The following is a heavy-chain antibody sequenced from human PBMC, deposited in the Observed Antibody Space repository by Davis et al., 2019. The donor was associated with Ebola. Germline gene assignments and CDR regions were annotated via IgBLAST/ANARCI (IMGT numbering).Heavy chain of an antibody. V-gene: IGHV6-1*01. CDR1: GDSVSSNTAA. CDR3: ARDPPYDQGYDY. Sequence: MPSETLSLTCAISGDSVSSNTAAWNWIRQSPSRGLEWLGRTYYRSKWFVDYAVSVKSRMTINSDTSKNQFSLQLSSVTPEDTAVYYSARDPPYDQGYDYWGQGILVTVSS. D-gene: IGHD3-22*01. J-gene: IGHJ4*02. CDR2: TYYRSKWFV.